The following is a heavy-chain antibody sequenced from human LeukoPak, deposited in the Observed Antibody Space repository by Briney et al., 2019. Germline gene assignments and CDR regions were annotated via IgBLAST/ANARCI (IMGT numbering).Heavy chain of an antibody. CDR3: AKGRRDSCYSDVDS. V-gene: IGHV3-23*01. J-gene: IGHJ4*02. Sequence: AGGSLRLSCAASGFTFSSYAMSWVRQAPGKGLEWVSTICDHDNRTYSAASVRGRFTISRDNSKNTLYLHLNSLRAEDTAVYYCAKGRRDSCYSDVDSWGQGILVIVSS. CDR2: ICDHDNRT. CDR1: GFTFSSYA. D-gene: IGHD2-15*01.